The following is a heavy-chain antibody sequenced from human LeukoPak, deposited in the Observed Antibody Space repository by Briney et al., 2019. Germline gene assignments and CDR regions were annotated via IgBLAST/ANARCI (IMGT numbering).Heavy chain of an antibody. D-gene: IGHD5-18*01. CDR2: MNPNSGNT. CDR3: ARGRIPYSYGSVLRNGMDV. J-gene: IGHJ6*02. Sequence: ASVKVSCKASGYTFTSYDINWVRQATGQGLEWMGWMNPNSGNTGYAQKFQGRVTMTRNTSISTAYMELSSLRSEDTAVYYCARGRIPYSYGSVLRNGMDVWGQGTTVTVSS. CDR1: GYTFTSYD. V-gene: IGHV1-8*01.